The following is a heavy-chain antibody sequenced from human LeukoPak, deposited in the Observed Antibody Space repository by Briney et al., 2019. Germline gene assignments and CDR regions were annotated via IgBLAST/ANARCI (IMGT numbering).Heavy chain of an antibody. D-gene: IGHD6-19*01. V-gene: IGHV3-21*01. J-gene: IGHJ4*02. CDR1: GFTFSSYS. Sequence: GGALRLSCAASGFTFSSYSMNWVRQAPGKGLEWVSSISSSSSYIYYADSVKGRFTISRDNAKNSLYLQMNSLRAEDTAVYYCARGSSGWHKHIDYWGQGTLVTVSS. CDR2: ISSSSSYI. CDR3: ARGSSGWHKHIDY.